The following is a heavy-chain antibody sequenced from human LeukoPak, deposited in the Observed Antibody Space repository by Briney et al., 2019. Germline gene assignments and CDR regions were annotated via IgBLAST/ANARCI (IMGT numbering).Heavy chain of an antibody. CDR2: ISYDGSNK. J-gene: IGHJ4*02. Sequence: HPGRSLRLSCAASGFTFSSYAMHWVRQAPGKGLEWVAVISYDGSNKYYADSVKGRFTISRDNSKNTLYLQMNSLRAEDTAVYYCATSEGATVPIFDYWGQGTLVTVSS. V-gene: IGHV3-30*04. CDR3: ATSEGATVPIFDY. CDR1: GFTFSSYA. D-gene: IGHD1-26*01.